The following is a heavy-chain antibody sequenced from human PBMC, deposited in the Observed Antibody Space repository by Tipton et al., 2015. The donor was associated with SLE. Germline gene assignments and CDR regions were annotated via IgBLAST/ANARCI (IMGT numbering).Heavy chain of an antibody. CDR3: AKDLKITMVRGVLDY. Sequence: EASGFTFSNYAMSWVRQAPGKGLEWVSAIRGAGDSAYYADSVKGRFTISRDNSKNTLSLQVNSLRVEDTAVYYCAKDLKITMVRGVLDYWGQGTLVTVSS. CDR2: IRGAGDSA. CDR1: GFTFSNYA. D-gene: IGHD3-10*01. V-gene: IGHV3-23*01. J-gene: IGHJ4*02.